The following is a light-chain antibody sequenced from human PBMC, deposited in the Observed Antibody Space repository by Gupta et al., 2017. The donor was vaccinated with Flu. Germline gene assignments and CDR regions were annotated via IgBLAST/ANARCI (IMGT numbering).Light chain of an antibody. CDR2: AVF. CDR3: HQSDSTPPDT. J-gene: IGKJ2*01. CDR1: QSISSY. V-gene: IGKV1-39*01. Sequence: DIQMTQSPSSLSASVGDRVTITCRASQSISSYLNWYQQKPGKAPKLLIYAVFSLQSGVPSRFSGSGCGTDFTLTISSRQPEDFATYYCHQSDSTPPDTFGQGTKMEIK.